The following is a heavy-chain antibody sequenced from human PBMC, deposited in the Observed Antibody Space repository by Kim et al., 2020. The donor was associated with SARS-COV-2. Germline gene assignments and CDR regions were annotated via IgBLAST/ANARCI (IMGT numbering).Heavy chain of an antibody. CDR3: ATSTRHRLLFPDF. D-gene: IGHD2-21*01. CDR2: IIPILGKT. CDR1: GGTFNNYG. V-gene: IGHV1-69*10. Sequence: SVKVSCKASGGTFNNYGFSWVRQAPGKGLEWMGGIIPILGKTKYTQNFQGRVMVTADDSTSTVYMELSSLNPEDTAIYYCATSTRHRLLFPDFWGQGTVVSVSA. J-gene: IGHJ4*02.